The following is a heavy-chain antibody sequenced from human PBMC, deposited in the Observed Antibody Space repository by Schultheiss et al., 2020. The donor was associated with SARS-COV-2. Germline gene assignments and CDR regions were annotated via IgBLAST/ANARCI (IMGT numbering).Heavy chain of an antibody. V-gene: IGHV3-11*01. J-gene: IGHJ6*02. CDR3: ARRQFGYYYSGMDV. Sequence: GGSLRLSCAASGFTFSDYYMRWIRQAPGKGLEWVSYISSSGSTIYYADSVKGRFTISRDNAKNSLYLQMNSLRAEDTAVYYCARRQFGYYYSGMDVWGQGTTVTVSS. CDR2: ISSSGSTI. CDR1: GFTFSDYY. D-gene: IGHD3-10*01.